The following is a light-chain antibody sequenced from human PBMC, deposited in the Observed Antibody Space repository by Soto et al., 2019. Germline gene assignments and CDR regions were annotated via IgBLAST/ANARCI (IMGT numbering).Light chain of an antibody. Sequence: EIVLTQSPATLSLSPGERATLSCRASQSVSSYLAWYQQKPGQAPRLLIYDASNRATGIPARFSGSGSGTDFTLTISRLEPEDFAVYFCQHYGGSPLYTFGQGTKMEIK. J-gene: IGKJ2*01. CDR2: DAS. CDR3: QHYGGSPLYT. V-gene: IGKV3-20*01. CDR1: QSVSSY.